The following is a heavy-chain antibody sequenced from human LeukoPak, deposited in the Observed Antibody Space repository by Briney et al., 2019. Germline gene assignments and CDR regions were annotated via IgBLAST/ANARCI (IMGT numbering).Heavy chain of an antibody. J-gene: IGHJ5*02. D-gene: IGHD6-13*01. CDR2: ISSSSSYI. Sequence: GGSLRLSCAASGSGFTFNNYWMHWVRQAPGKGLVWVSSISSSSSYIYYADSVKGRFTISRDNAKNSLYLQMNSLRAEDTAVYYCARDARGYGLSSLDPWGQGTLVTVSS. V-gene: IGHV3-21*01. CDR3: ARDARGYGLSSLDP. CDR1: GSGFTFNNYW.